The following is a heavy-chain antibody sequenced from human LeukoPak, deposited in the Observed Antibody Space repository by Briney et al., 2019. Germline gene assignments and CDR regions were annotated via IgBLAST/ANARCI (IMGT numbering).Heavy chain of an antibody. CDR1: GFTFSDYY. J-gene: IGHJ3*02. CDR2: ISSSSSYT. CDR3: ARDQYDILTGYRHDAFDI. Sequence: GGSLRLSCAASGFTFSDYYMSWIRQAPGKGLEWVSYISSSSSYTNYADSVKGRFTISRDNAKNSLYLRMNSLRAEDTAVYYCARDQYDILTGYRHDAFDIWGQGTMVTVSS. D-gene: IGHD3-9*01. V-gene: IGHV3-11*06.